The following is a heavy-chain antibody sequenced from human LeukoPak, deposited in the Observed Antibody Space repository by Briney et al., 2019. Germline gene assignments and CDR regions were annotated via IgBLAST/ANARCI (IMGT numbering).Heavy chain of an antibody. CDR2: IYTSGST. CDR1: GGSISTGSYS. J-gene: IGHJ6*03. CDR3: ARLYYYYYYMDV. V-gene: IGHV4-61*02. Sequence: PSQTLSLTCTVSGGSISTGSYSWNWIRQPAGKGLEWIGRIYTSGSTNYNPSLKSRVTVSVDTSKNQFSLKLSSVTAADTAVYYCARLYYYYYYMDVWGKGTTVTVSS.